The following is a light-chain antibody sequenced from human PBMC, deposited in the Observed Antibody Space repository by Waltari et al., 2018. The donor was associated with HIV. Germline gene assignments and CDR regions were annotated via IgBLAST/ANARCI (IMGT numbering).Light chain of an antibody. CDR2: EFS. CDR1: SSDIGLYNF. J-gene: IGLJ2*01. CDR3: FSYAGNNYLL. Sequence: QSALTQPPSASGSPGQSVTISCAGTSSDIGLYNFVSWYQHHPGKAPKLMISEFSRRPSGVPVPFSGSKSANTASLTVSGLQAEDEAAYYCFSYAGNNYLLFGGGTKLTVL. V-gene: IGLV2-8*01.